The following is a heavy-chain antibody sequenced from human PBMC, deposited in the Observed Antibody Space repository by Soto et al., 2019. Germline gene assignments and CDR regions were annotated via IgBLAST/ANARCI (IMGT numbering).Heavy chain of an antibody. CDR2: ISYDGSNK. Sequence: VQLVESGGGVVQPGRSLRLSCAASGFTFSSYAMHWVRQAPGKGLEWVAVISYDGSNKYYADSVKGRFTISRDNSKNTLYLQMNSLRAEDTAVYYCARDRYSGRFFDYWGQGTLVTVSS. CDR3: ARDRYSGRFFDY. CDR1: GFTFSSYA. D-gene: IGHD2-21*01. J-gene: IGHJ4*02. V-gene: IGHV3-30-3*01.